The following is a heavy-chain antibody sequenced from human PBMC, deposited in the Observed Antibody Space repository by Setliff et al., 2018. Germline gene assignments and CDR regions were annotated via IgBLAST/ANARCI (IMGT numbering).Heavy chain of an antibody. D-gene: IGHD3-3*01. CDR2: INTNTGNP. CDR3: ARAWYYNFWSGSQIEY. Sequence: ASVQVSCKASGYTFTSYAMNWVRQAPGQGLEWMGWINTNTGNPMYAQGFTGRFVFSLDTSVSTAYLQFSRLKAEDTAVYYCARAWYYNFWSGSQIEYWGQGTLVTVS. CDR1: GYTFTSYA. J-gene: IGHJ4*02. V-gene: IGHV7-4-1*02.